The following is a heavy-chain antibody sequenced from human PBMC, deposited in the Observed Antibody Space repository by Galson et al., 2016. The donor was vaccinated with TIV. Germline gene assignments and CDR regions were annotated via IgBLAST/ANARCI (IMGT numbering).Heavy chain of an antibody. D-gene: IGHD4-17*01. CDR3: ARSGDYGDY. V-gene: IGHV1-8*02. J-gene: IGHJ4*02. CDR1: GYTFTSYD. Sequence: SVKVSCKASGYTFTSYDINWVRQATGQGLEWMGWMNPNSGNTGYAQKFRGRVTMTRNTSVRAAYMELSSLRSEDTAVDYGARSGDYGDYWGQGTLVTVSS. CDR2: MNPNSGNT.